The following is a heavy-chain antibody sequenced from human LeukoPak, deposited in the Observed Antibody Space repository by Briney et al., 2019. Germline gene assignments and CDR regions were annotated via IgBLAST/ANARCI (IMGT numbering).Heavy chain of an antibody. CDR2: IDSSSSRK. CDR1: GFTFSSNS. V-gene: IGHV3-48*01. J-gene: IGHJ4*02. Sequence: PGGSLRLSCAASGFTFSSNSMNWVRQAPGKGLEWVSFIDSSSSRKYYADSVKGRFTISRDNAKNSLYLQINSLRAEDTAVYYCARDFWYSFDYWGQGTLVTVSS. CDR3: ARDFWYSFDY. D-gene: IGHD3-3*01.